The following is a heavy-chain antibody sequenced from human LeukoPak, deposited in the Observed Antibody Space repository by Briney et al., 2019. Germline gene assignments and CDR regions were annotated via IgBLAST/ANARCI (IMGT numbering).Heavy chain of an antibody. CDR1: GFTFSNYW. V-gene: IGHV3-7*01. CDR2: IKGDGSEK. CDR3: ARTIGYGSGNDQTGG. D-gene: IGHD3-10*01. J-gene: IGHJ4*02. Sequence: GGSLRLSCAASGFTFSNYWMSWVRQAPGKGPEWVANIKGDGSEKYYLDSVKGRFTISRDNAKNSLCLQMHSLRVEDTAVYYCARTIGYGSGNDQTGGWGQGTLVTVSS.